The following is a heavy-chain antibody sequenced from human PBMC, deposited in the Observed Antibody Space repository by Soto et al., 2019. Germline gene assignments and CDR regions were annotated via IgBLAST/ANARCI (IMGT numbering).Heavy chain of an antibody. CDR3: PTCHCSSTSCAEY. J-gene: IGHJ4*02. D-gene: IGHD2-2*01. CDR2: INHSGYT. CDR1: GGSFSGYH. Sequence: QVQLQQWGAGLLKPSETLSLTCAVYGGSFSGYHWSWMRQSPGKGLEWIGEINHSGYTNYNPSLKSRVTISVATSKNQFYLKVKSLTAAYTARYYCPTCHCSSTSCAEYWGQGTLVTVSS. V-gene: IGHV4-34*01.